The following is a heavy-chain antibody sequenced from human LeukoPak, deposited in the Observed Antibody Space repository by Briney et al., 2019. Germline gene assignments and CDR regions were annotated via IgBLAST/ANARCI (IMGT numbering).Heavy chain of an antibody. CDR3: AKGSDMAYYFDY. Sequence: GGSLRLSCAASGFTFSSYAMSWVRQAPGKGLEWVSTIGGSGGLIYYADSLKGRFTISRDNSKNTLYLQMNSLRAEDTALYYCAKGSDMAYYFDYWGQGTLVTVSS. V-gene: IGHV3-23*01. CDR1: GFTFSSYA. J-gene: IGHJ4*02. D-gene: IGHD5-18*01. CDR2: IGGSGGLI.